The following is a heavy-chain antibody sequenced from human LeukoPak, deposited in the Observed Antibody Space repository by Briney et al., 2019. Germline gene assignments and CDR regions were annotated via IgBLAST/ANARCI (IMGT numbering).Heavy chain of an antibody. D-gene: IGHD6-19*01. J-gene: IGHJ3*02. CDR2: INPNNGGT. V-gene: IGHV1-2*02. CDR1: GYTFTGYY. CDR3: ARSAGMGPPFDI. Sequence: ASVKVSCKASGYTFTGYYMHWVRQAPGQGLEWMGWINPNNGGTNYAQKFQGRVTMTRDTSISTAYMELSRLRSDDTAVYYCARSAGMGPPFDIWGQGTMVTVSS.